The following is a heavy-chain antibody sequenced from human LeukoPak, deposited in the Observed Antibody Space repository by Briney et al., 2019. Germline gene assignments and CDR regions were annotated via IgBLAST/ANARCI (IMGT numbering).Heavy chain of an antibody. CDR2: IIPIFGTA. J-gene: IGHJ6*03. D-gene: IGHD3-16*02. V-gene: IGHV1-69*05. Sequence: SVKVSCKASGGTFSSYAISWVRQAPGQGLEWMGGIIPIFGTANYAQKFQGRVTITTDESTSTAYMELSSLRSEDTAVYYCARGPFPVIPYYYYYYMDVRGKGTTVTVSS. CDR3: ARGPFPVIPYYYYYYMDV. CDR1: GGTFSSYA.